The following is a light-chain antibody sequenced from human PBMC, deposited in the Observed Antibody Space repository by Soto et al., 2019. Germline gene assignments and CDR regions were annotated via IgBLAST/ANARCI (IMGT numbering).Light chain of an antibody. J-gene: IGLJ1*01. CDR3: CSYAGSTTYV. CDR2: EGT. V-gene: IGLV2-23*01. Sequence: QSVLTQPASVSGSPGQSITISCTGTSRDVGSYDIVSWYQHLPGKAPKLMIYEGTKRPSGVSNRFSGSKSGNTASLAISGLQAEDEADYYCCSYAGSTTYVFGTGTKATVL. CDR1: SRDVGSYDI.